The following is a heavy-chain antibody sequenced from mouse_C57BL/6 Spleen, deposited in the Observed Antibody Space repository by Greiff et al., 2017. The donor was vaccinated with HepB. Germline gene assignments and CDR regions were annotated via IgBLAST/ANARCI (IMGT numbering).Heavy chain of an antibody. D-gene: IGHD1-1*02. Sequence: EVQLQESGGGLVKPGGSLKLSCAASGFTFSSYAMSWVRQTPEKRLEWVATISDGGSYTYYPDNVKGRFTISRDNAKNNLYLQMSHLKSEDTAMYYCARDQGGYYAMDYWGQGTSVTVSS. J-gene: IGHJ4*01. CDR3: ARDQGGYYAMDY. CDR2: ISDGGSYT. CDR1: GFTFSSYA. V-gene: IGHV5-4*01.